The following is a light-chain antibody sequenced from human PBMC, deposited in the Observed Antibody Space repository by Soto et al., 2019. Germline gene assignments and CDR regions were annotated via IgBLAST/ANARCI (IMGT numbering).Light chain of an antibody. J-gene: IGKJ1*01. Sequence: DIQMTQSPSTLSASIGDRVTITWRSSQSIVSWLAWYQQKPGKAPKVXIYKASTLKSGVLSRFSGSGSGTEFTLTISRLEPEDFAVDYCQQYGSLTWTFGQGTKVDIK. CDR3: QQYGSLTWT. CDR1: QSIVSW. V-gene: IGKV1-5*03. CDR2: KAS.